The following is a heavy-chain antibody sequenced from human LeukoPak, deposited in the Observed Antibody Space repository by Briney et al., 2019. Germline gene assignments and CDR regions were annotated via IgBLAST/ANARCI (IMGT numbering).Heavy chain of an antibody. J-gene: IGHJ4*02. V-gene: IGHV3-9*01. D-gene: IGHD6-19*01. CDR1: GFTFDDYA. CDR2: ISWNSGSI. Sequence: GGSLRLSCAASGFTFDDYAMHWVRQAPGKGLEWVSGISWNSGSIGYADSVKGRFTISRDNAKNPLYLQMNSLRAEDTALHYCAKDRSSGWYYFDYWGQGTLVTVSS. CDR3: AKDRSSGWYYFDY.